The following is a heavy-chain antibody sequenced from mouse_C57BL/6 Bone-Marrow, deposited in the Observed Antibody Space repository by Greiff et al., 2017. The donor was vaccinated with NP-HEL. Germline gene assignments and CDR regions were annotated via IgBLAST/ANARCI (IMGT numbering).Heavy chain of an antibody. CDR3: ARLRYYGSRAMDY. CDR1: GYSITSDY. D-gene: IGHD1-1*01. CDR2: ISYSGST. V-gene: IGHV3-8*01. J-gene: IGHJ4*01. Sequence: EVKLMESGPGLAKPSQTLSLTCSVTGYSITSDYWNWIRKFPGNKLEYMGYISYSGSTYYNPSLKSRISITRDTSKNQYYLQLNSVTTEDTATYYCARLRYYGSRAMDYWGQGTSVTVSS.